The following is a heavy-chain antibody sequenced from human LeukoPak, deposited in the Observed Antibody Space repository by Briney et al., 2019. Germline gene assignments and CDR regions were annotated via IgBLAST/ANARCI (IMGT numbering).Heavy chain of an antibody. V-gene: IGHV1-2*02. D-gene: IGHD5-12*01. CDR2: INPNSGGT. CDR3: ARSGYSGYDSGGY. J-gene: IGHJ4*02. CDR1: GYTFTGYY. Sequence: ASVKVSCRASGYTFTGYYMHWVRQAPGQGLEWMGWINPNSGGTNYAQKFQGRVTMTRDTSISTAYMELSRLRSDDTAVYYCARSGYSGYDSGGYWGQGTLVTVSS.